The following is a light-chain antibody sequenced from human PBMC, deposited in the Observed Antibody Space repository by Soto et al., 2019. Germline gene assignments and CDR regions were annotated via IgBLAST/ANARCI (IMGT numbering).Light chain of an antibody. J-gene: IGKJ1*01. CDR1: QSVSSN. Sequence: EIVMTQSPATLSVSPGDRATLSCRASQSVSSNLAWYQQKPGQAPRLLIYGASTRATGIPARFSGSGSGTEFTLTISSLQSEDFAVYDCQQYNNWPPTWTFDQGTKVEIK. V-gene: IGKV3-15*01. CDR2: GAS. CDR3: QQYNNWPPTWT.